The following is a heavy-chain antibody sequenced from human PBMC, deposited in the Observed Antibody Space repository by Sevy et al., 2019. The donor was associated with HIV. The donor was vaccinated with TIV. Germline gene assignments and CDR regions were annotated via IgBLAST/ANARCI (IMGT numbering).Heavy chain of an antibody. Sequence: GGSLRIPCAASGFTFSSYPMHWVRQAPGKGLEWVSFISFDGTDKYYADCVKGRFTITRDNSKNTLFLQMNSLRAEDTAFYYCVRETTMLPRGAFDFWGQGTMVTVSS. CDR2: ISFDGTDK. CDR3: VRETTMLPRGAFDF. D-gene: IGHD3-10*01. CDR1: GFTFSSYP. V-gene: IGHV3-30-3*01. J-gene: IGHJ3*01.